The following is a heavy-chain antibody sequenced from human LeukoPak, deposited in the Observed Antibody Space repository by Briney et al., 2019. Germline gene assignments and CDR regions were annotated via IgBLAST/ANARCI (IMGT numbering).Heavy chain of an antibody. CDR1: GFTFSSYA. CDR3: ARPTEGSSGWYRQGVFDY. CDR2: ISGSGGST. Sequence: GGSLRLSCAASGFTFSSYAMSWVRQAPGKGLEWVSAISGSGGSTYYADSVKGRFTISRDNSKNTLYLQMNSLRAEDTAVYYCARPTEGSSGWYRQGVFDYWGQGTLVTVSS. D-gene: IGHD6-19*01. J-gene: IGHJ4*02. V-gene: IGHV3-23*01.